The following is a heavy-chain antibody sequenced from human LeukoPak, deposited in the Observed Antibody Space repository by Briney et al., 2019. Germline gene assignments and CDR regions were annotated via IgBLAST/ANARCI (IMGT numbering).Heavy chain of an antibody. CDR3: LRDLNWSLDQ. D-gene: IGHD1-20*01. Sequence: GGSLRLSCAASGFTFSNYMRHWVRQAPAKGLVWVSRLKSDGITITYADSVKGRFTISRDNAKNTLYLQMNSLRAEDTAVYYCLRDLNWSLDQWGQGTLVTVSS. V-gene: IGHV3-74*01. CDR1: GFTFSNYM. J-gene: IGHJ4*02. CDR2: LKSDGITI.